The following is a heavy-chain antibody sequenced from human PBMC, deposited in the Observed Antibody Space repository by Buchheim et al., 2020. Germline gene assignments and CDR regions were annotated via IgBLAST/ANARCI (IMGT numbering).Heavy chain of an antibody. CDR2: LKEDGSEK. J-gene: IGHJ6*02. CDR3: ASGPGVLRMDV. Sequence: EVQLVESGGGLVQRGGSLRLSCAASGFRFNTWLSWVRQAPGKGLEWVATLKEDGSEKYYVDSVKDRFTISRDDAKKSMFLQMNSLRVEDTAVYYCASGPGVLRMDVWGQGT. D-gene: IGHD4/OR15-4a*01. CDR1: GFRFNTW. V-gene: IGHV3-7*01.